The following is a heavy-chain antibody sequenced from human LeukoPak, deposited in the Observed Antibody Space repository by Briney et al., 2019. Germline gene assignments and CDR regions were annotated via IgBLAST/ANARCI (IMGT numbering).Heavy chain of an antibody. V-gene: IGHV1-18*01. D-gene: IGHD4-11*01. CDR1: GYTFTSYG. J-gene: IGHJ4*02. CDR3: ARSNSNHEVTAFDY. CDR2: ISAYNGNT. Sequence: GASVKVSCKASGYTFTSYGISWVRQAPGQGLEWMGWISAYNGNTNCAQRLQGRVTMTTDTSMSTAYMKLRSLRSDDTAVYYCARSNSNHEVTAFDYWGQGTLVTVSS.